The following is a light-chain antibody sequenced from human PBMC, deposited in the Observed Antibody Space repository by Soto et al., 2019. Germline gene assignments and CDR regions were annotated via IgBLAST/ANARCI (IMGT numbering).Light chain of an antibody. CDR2: GAS. V-gene: IGKV3-20*01. CDR3: HHYGRSPAT. J-gene: IGKJ1*01. CDR1: QSVTSSY. Sequence: EIVLTQSPGTLSLSPGERATLSCRASQSVTSSYLAWYQQKPGQAPRLLIYGASSRATDIPDRYSGSGSGTDFTLTISRLEPEDFEVYYCHHYGRSPATLRQGRKG.